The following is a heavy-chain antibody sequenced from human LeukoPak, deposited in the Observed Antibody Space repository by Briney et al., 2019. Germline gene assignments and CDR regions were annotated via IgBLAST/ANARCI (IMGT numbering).Heavy chain of an antibody. CDR2: IYSGGST. J-gene: IGHJ5*02. CDR1: GFTVSTNY. V-gene: IGHV3-66*01. Sequence: GGSLRLSCAASGFTVSTNYMSWVRQAPGKGLEWVSVIYSGGSTNYADSVKGRFTISRDNPNNTLYLQMNSLRAEDTAVYYCASEGAARRNWFDPWGQGTLVTVSS. D-gene: IGHD6-6*01. CDR3: ASEGAARRNWFDP.